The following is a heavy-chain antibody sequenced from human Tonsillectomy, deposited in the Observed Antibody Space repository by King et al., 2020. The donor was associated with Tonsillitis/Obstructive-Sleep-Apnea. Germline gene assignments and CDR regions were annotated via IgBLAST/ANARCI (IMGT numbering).Heavy chain of an antibody. CDR1: GYTFTNYD. J-gene: IGHJ1*01. V-gene: IGHV1-18*01. Sequence: QLVQSGAEVKKPGASVKVSCKASGYTFTNYDITWVRQAPGQGLEWMGWSRPNNGDTNYAQKLQGRVTMTSDTSTSTAYMELRSLRSDDTAVYYCARDSYVSNGYYHVYFQHWARAPWSPSPQ. CDR2: SRPNNGDT. D-gene: IGHD3-22*01. CDR3: ARDSYVSNGYYHVYFQH.